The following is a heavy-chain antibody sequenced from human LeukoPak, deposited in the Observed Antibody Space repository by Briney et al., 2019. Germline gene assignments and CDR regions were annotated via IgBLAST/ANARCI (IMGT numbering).Heavy chain of an antibody. CDR2: ITGSGGST. Sequence: PGGSLRLSCAASGFTFSSYALSWVRQAPGTGLEWVSTITGSGGSTYNADSVKGRFTISRDNSKNTLNLQMHSLRAEDTAIYYCAKDGAGTTRVEYFQHWGQGTLVTVSS. CDR3: AKDGAGTTRVEYFQH. D-gene: IGHD1-7*01. CDR1: GFTFSSYA. J-gene: IGHJ1*01. V-gene: IGHV3-23*01.